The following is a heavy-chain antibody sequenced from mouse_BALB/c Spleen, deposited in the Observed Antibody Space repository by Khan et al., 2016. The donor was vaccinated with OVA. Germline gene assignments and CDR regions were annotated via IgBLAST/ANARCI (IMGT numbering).Heavy chain of an antibody. D-gene: IGHD3-1*01. CDR3: ARWATWYFDV. Sequence: QVHVKQSGGEVVRPGTSVKITCKASGYTFTNYWLGWIKQRPGHGLEWIGDIYPGGDYTNYNEKFKGKATLTVDTSSSTANMQLSSLTSADSAVYFWARWATWYFDVWGAGTTVTVSS. CDR1: GYTFTNYW. V-gene: IGHV1-63*02. J-gene: IGHJ1*01. CDR2: IYPGGDYT.